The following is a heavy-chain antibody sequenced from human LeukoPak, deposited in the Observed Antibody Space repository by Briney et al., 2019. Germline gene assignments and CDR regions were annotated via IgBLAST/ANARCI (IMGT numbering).Heavy chain of an antibody. CDR3: TTVGYGSGSSSFGDYFDY. V-gene: IGHV3-15*01. Sequence: GGSLRLSCAASGFTFSNAWMSWVRQAPGKGLEWVGRIKSKTDGGTTDYAAPVKGRFTISRDDSKNTLYLQMNSLKSEDTAVYYCTTVGYGSGSSSFGDYFDYWGRGTLVTVSS. CDR2: IKSKTDGGTT. J-gene: IGHJ4*02. CDR1: GFTFSNAW. D-gene: IGHD3-10*01.